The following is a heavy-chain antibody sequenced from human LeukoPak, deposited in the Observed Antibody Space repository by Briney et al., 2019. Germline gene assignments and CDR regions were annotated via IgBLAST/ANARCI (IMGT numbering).Heavy chain of an antibody. CDR2: ISGGGGNT. J-gene: IGHJ4*02. Sequence: SGGSLGLSCGASGFTFSGYAMSWVRQAPGKGLEWVSSISGGGGNTYYADSVKGRFTTSRDISKNALYLQLNSLRAEDTAIYYCSKVGAYDILTGHYRFFDYWGQGTLVTVSS. V-gene: IGHV3-23*01. CDR1: GFTFSGYA. D-gene: IGHD3-9*01. CDR3: SKVGAYDILTGHYRFFDY.